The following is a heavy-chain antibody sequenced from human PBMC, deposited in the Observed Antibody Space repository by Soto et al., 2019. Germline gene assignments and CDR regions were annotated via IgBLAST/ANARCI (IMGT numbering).Heavy chain of an antibody. CDR3: AKTRSARYSSGWIPDY. J-gene: IGHJ4*02. D-gene: IGHD6-19*01. CDR2: ISGSGGST. V-gene: IGHV3-23*01. Sequence: HPGGSLRLSCAASGFTFSSYAMSWVRQAPGKGLEWVSAISGSGGSTYYADSVKGRFTISRDNSKNTLYLQMNSLRAEDTAVYYCAKTRSARYSSGWIPDYWGQGTLVTVSS. CDR1: GFTFSSYA.